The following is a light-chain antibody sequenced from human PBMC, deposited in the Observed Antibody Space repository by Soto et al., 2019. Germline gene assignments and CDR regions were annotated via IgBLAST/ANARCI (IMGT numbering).Light chain of an antibody. CDR2: WAL. V-gene: IGKV4-1*01. CDR3: QQYYNTPLT. CDR1: QSVFYSSTNKDY. Sequence: DIVMTQSPDSLAVPLGERATISCKSSQSVFYSSTNKDYLAWYQLRPGQSPTFLIYWALTRESGVPDRFSGRGSGTDFTLNINSLQHEDVAVYYCQQYYNTPLTFGGGTKVEI. J-gene: IGKJ4*01.